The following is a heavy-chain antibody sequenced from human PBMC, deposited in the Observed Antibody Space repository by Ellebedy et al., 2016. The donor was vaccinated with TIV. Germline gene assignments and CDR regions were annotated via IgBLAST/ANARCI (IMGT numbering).Heavy chain of an antibody. Sequence: PGGSLRLSCAASGFTFSNFAMHWVRQAPGKGLEWVAVISYDDNIKLYADSVKGRFAISRDKSTNTLHLQMDNLSAEDTAVYYCATFNWGSDYFEDWGQGTLVTVSS. CDR2: ISYDDNIK. D-gene: IGHD7-27*01. V-gene: IGHV3-30*07. CDR3: ATFNWGSDYFED. CDR1: GFTFSNFA. J-gene: IGHJ4*02.